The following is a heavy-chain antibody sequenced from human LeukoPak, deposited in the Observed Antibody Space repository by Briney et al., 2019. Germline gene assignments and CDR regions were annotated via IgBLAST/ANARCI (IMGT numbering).Heavy chain of an antibody. Sequence: ASVKVSCKASGYTFTGYYMHWVRQAPGQGLEWMGWINPNSGGTNYAQKFQGRVTMTTDTSTSTAYMDLRSLRSDDTAVYYCARDKGGAYSTGWYDYWGQGTLVTVSS. J-gene: IGHJ4*02. CDR2: INPNSGGT. CDR1: GYTFTGYY. CDR3: ARDKGGAYSTGWYDY. D-gene: IGHD6-19*01. V-gene: IGHV1-2*02.